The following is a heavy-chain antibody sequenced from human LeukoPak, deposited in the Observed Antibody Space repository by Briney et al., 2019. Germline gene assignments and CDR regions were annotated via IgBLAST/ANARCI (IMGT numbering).Heavy chain of an antibody. CDR1: GGSISSGSYY. J-gene: IGHJ6*02. D-gene: IGHD5-18*01. CDR3: ARGEYNYRISCPMDV. V-gene: IGHV4-61*02. CDR2: IYTSGST. Sequence: PSQTLSLTCTVSGGSISSGSYYWSWIRQPAGKGLEWIGRIYTSGSTNYNPSLKSRVTISVDTSKNQFSLKLSSVTAADTAVYYCARGEYNYRISCPMDVWGQGTTVTVSS.